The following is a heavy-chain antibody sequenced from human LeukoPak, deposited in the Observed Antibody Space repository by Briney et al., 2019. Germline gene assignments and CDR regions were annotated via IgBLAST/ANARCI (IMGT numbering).Heavy chain of an antibody. CDR1: GGSFSGYY. CDR3: ARGRASDYDYVWGSYRPHYYYCMDV. V-gene: IGHV4-34*01. CDR2: INHSGST. D-gene: IGHD3-16*02. Sequence: SETLSLTCAVYGGSFSGYYWSWIRQPPGKGLEWIGEINHSGSTNYNPSLKSRVTISVDTSKNQFSLKLSSVTAADTAVYYCARGRASDYDYVWGSYRPHYYYCMDVWGKGTTVTVSS. J-gene: IGHJ6*03.